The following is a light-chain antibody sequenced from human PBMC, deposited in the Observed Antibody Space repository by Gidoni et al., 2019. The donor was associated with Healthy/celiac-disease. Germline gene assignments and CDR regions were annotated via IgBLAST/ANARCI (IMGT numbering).Light chain of an antibody. CDR3: QQYGSSPPMCS. CDR2: GAS. CDR1: QSVSSSY. V-gene: IGKV3-20*01. J-gene: IGKJ2*04. Sequence: DIVLTQSPGTLSLSPGERATLSCRASQSVSSSYLAWYQQKPGQAPRLLIYGASSRATGIPDRFSGSGYGTDFTLTISRLEPEDFAVYYCQQYGSSPPMCSFXXXTKLEIK.